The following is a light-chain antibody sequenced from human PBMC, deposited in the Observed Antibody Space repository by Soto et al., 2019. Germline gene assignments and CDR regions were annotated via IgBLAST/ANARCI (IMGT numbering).Light chain of an antibody. Sequence: QSALTQPASVSGSPGQSITISCTGTSSDVGGYNYVSWYHQHPGKAPKLMIYEVSNRPSGVSNRFSGAKSGNTASLTISGRQAYDEADYYSSSYTSSSNVVFGGGTELT. CDR2: EVS. V-gene: IGLV2-14*01. J-gene: IGLJ2*01. CDR3: SSYTSSSNVV. CDR1: SSDVGGYNY.